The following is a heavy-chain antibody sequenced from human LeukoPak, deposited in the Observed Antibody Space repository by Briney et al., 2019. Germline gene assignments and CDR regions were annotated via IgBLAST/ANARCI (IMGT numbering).Heavy chain of an antibody. V-gene: IGHV4-4*02. J-gene: IGHJ4*02. CDR1: GGFISSGNR. CDR3: ARKSPVTIAYY. CDR2: LHLSAGI. Sequence: SEAMSPTRAVSGGFISSGNRWGWFRQAQGKGLVWIGKLHLSAGINYNPSVKSRIAISMDKSKTRFSLDVPSMTAADTAMYYCARKSPVTIAYYCGRETLVTVS. D-gene: IGHD4-11*01.